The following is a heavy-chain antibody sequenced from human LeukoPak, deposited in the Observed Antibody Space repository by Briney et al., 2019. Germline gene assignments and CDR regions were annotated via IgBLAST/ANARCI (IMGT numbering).Heavy chain of an antibody. J-gene: IGHJ5*02. D-gene: IGHD3-3*01. V-gene: IGHV3-23*01. CDR1: GFTFSSYA. Sequence: GGSLRLSCAASGFTFSSYAMSWVRQAPGKGLEWVSAISGSGGSTYYADSVKGRFTISRVNSKNTLYLQMNSLRAEDTAVYYCAKDGSSDFWSGYYGDWFDPWGQGTLVTVSS. CDR2: ISGSGGST. CDR3: AKDGSSDFWSGYYGDWFDP.